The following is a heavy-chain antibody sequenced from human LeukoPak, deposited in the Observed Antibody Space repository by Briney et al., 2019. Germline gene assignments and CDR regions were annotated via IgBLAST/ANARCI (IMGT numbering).Heavy chain of an antibody. CDR3: ARAWSSWSYFDY. CDR2: IWYDGSNK. CDR1: GFTFSSYG. V-gene: IGHV3-33*01. D-gene: IGHD6-13*01. J-gene: IGHJ4*02. Sequence: GGSLRLSCAASGFTFSSYGMHWVRQAPGKGLEWVAVIWYDGSNKHYADSVKGRFTISRDNSKNTLYLQMNSLRAEDTAVYYCARAWSSWSYFDYWGQGTLVTVSS.